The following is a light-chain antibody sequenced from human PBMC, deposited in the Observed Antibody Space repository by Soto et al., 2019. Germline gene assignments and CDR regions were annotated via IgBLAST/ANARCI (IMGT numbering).Light chain of an antibody. CDR3: ATWDDSLNGL. J-gene: IGLJ1*01. Sequence: SLLSSPPPAAWAPGPRGTISCFCNRPNIGSKTVNWYQQLPGTAPKLLIYSNNQRPSGVPDRFSGSKSGTSASLAISGLQSEDEADYYCATWDDSLNGLFGTGTKVTVL. CDR1: RPNIGSKT. V-gene: IGLV1-44*01. CDR2: SNN.